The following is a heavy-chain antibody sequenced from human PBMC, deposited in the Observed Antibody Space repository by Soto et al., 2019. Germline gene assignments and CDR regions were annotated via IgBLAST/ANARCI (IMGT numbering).Heavy chain of an antibody. J-gene: IGHJ4*02. V-gene: IGHV1-18*01. D-gene: IGHD3-10*01. Sequence: GASVKVSCKASGYTFTSYGISWVRQAPGQGLEWMGRISAYNGNTNYAQKLQGRVTLTRDTSASTAYMELSSLRSEDTAVYYCASCPQNCITSSPCCLFFDYWGQGTLVTVSS. CDR3: ASCPQNCITSSPCCLFFDY. CDR1: GYTFTSYG. CDR2: ISAYNGNT.